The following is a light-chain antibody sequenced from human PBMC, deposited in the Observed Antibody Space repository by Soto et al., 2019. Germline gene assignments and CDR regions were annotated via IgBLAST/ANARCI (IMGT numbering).Light chain of an antibody. CDR2: AAS. Sequence: DIEMSQSPSSLSASVWDRVTITCRASQSLNRWLSWYQQKPGKAPKRLIYAASSLQSGVPSRFSGRGSGTEFTLTIRSLQPEDFVTYYCQQLNSYPSITFGQGTRLEIK. CDR1: QSLNRW. J-gene: IGKJ5*01. CDR3: QQLNSYPSIT. V-gene: IGKV1-5*01.